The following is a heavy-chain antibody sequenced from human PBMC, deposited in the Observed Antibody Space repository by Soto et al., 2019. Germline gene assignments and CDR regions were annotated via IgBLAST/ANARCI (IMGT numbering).Heavy chain of an antibody. J-gene: IGHJ4*02. CDR3: ARAAGYSGYDL. CDR1: GYTFTSYY. D-gene: IGHD5-12*01. Sequence: GASVKVSCKASGYTFTSYYIHWVRQAPGQGLEWMGIINPSGGSTSYPQKFQGRVTMTRDTSTSTVYMELSSLRSEDTATYYCARAAGYSGYDLWGQGTLVTVSS. V-gene: IGHV1-46*01. CDR2: INPSGGST.